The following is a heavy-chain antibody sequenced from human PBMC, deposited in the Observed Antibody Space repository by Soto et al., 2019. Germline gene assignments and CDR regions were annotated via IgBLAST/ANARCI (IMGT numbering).Heavy chain of an antibody. J-gene: IGHJ6*03. CDR3: AREGWSSYYYYYMDV. Sequence: QVQLQESGPGLVKPSETLSLTCTVSGGSISSYYWSWIRQPPGKGLEWIGYIYYSGSTNYNPSLKSRVTISVDTSKNQFSLKLSSVTAADTAVYYCAREGWSSYYYYYMDVWGKGTTVTVSS. CDR1: GGSISSYY. V-gene: IGHV4-59*01. CDR2: IYYSGST. D-gene: IGHD6-19*01.